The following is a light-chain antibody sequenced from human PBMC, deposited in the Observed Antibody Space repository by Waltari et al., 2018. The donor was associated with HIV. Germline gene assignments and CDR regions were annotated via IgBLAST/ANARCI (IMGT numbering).Light chain of an antibody. CDR1: SSNIGAGSD. CDR2: DNN. J-gene: IGLJ3*02. Sequence: QSVLTQPPSVSGAPGQRVTIPCTGSSSNIGAGSDVHWYQQLPGTAPKLLIYDNNIRPAVFLDRFSGSKSVTSASLASTGLQAEDEADYYCQSYDSGLRVFGGGTKLTVL. V-gene: IGLV1-40*01. CDR3: QSYDSGLRV.